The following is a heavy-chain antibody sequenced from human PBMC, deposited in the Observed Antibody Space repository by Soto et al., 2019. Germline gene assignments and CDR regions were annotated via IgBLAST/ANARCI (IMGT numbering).Heavy chain of an antibody. CDR2: ISGSGGST. J-gene: IGHJ4*02. D-gene: IGHD3-3*01. Sequence: PGGSLRLSCAASGFTFSSYAMSWVRQAPGKGLEWVSAISGSGGSTYYAYSVKGRFTISRDNSKNTLYLQMNSLRAEDTAVYYCAKDFDYDFWSGQTPLLGSDYWGQGTLVTVSS. CDR1: GFTFSSYA. CDR3: AKDFDYDFWSGQTPLLGSDY. V-gene: IGHV3-23*01.